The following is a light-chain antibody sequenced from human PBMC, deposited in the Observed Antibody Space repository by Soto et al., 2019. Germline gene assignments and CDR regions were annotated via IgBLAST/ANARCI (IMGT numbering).Light chain of an antibody. CDR3: QQFSSYPLT. CDR2: DAS. Sequence: EFGVTRCPGTLSLSPWEIATLSCTAIQTVRNNYLDWYQQKPGQVPRLLIYDASIRYTGIPARFSGGGSGTDFTLTISRLEPEDFAVYYCQQFSSYPLTFGGGTKVDI. CDR1: QTVRNNY. V-gene: IGKV3-20*01. J-gene: IGKJ4*01.